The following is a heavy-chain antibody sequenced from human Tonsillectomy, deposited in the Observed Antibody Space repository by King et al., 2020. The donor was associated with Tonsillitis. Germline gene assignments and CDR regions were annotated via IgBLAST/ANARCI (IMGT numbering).Heavy chain of an antibody. CDR1: GFTFNSYG. J-gene: IGHJ4*02. CDR3: TRNFWSGGTEGC. V-gene: IGHV3-48*01. D-gene: IGHD3-3*01. Sequence: VQLVESGGGLVQPGGSLRLSCAASGFTFNSYGMNWVGQAPGKGLEWIAYISSIIEFIYYAASVKGRFTISRDNARNSLYLQMSSLRAEDTAVYYCTRNFWSGGTEGCWGQGTLVTVSS. CDR2: ISSIIEFI.